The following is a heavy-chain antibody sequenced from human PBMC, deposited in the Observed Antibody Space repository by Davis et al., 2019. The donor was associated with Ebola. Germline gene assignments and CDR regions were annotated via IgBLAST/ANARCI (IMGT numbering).Heavy chain of an antibody. V-gene: IGHV5-51*01. CDR3: AILPPEGPFDY. CDR1: EYSFNTFW. CDR2: IYPGDSDT. J-gene: IGHJ4*02. Sequence: GESLKISCKGSEYSFNTFWIGWVRQMPGKGLEWMGIIYPGDSDTRYSPSFQGQVTILADKSITTAYLQWSSLKASDTAMYYCAILPPEGPFDYWGQGTLVTVSS.